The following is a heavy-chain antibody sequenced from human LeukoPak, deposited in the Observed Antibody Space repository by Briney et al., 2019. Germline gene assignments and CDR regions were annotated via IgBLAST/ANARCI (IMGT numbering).Heavy chain of an antibody. J-gene: IGHJ6*03. D-gene: IGHD3-10*01. V-gene: IGHV3-48*01. CDR1: GFTFSSYS. Sequence: GGSLRLSCAASGFTFSSYSMNWVRQAPGKGLEWVSYISSSSSTIYYADSVKGRFTLSRDNSRNTLYLQMNSLRAEDTAVYYCAKDGVWIGEKKANMDIWGKGTTV. CDR2: ISSSSSTI. CDR3: AKDGVWIGEKKANMDI.